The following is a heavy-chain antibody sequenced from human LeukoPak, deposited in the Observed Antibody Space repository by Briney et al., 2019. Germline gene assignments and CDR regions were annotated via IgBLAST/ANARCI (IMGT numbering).Heavy chain of an antibody. Sequence: GGSLRLSCATSGFTFSTSWMHWVRQAPGKGLVWVSRINTDGNTRDYADSVKGRFTISRDNAKNTLYLQMNSLRAEDTAIYYCVRDMGYYDKVWGQGTLVTVSS. CDR3: VRDMGYYDKV. J-gene: IGHJ4*02. CDR1: GFTFSTSW. CDR2: INTDGNTR. D-gene: IGHD3-22*01. V-gene: IGHV3-74*01.